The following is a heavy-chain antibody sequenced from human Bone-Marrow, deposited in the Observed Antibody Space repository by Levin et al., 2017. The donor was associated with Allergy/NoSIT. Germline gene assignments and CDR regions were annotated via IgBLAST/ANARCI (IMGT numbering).Heavy chain of an antibody. V-gene: IGHV4-30-4*01. D-gene: IGHD5-12*01. CDR3: ARDRASGYEKETFHL. CDR2: TYYSGSP. CDR1: GGSISSNEYF. Sequence: SETLSLTCTVSGGSISSNEYFWSWIRQPPGKGLEWIGYTYYSGSPYYNPSLKRRINISIYTSKNQISLKLGSVTAADTAVYYCARDRASGYEKETFHLWGQGTMVTVSS. J-gene: IGHJ3*01.